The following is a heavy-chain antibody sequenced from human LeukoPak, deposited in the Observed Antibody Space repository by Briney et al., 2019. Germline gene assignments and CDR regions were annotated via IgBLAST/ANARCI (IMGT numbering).Heavy chain of an antibody. CDR3: ARDRGMYYYDSSGYYFDY. CDR2: IIPIFGTA. CDR1: GGTFSSYA. Sequence: SVKVSCKASGGTFSSYAISWVRQAPGQGLEWMGRIIPIFGTANYAQKFQGRVTITTDESTSTAYMEVSSLRAEDTAVYYCARDRGMYYYDSSGYYFDYWGQGTLVTVSS. D-gene: IGHD3-22*01. V-gene: IGHV1-69*05. J-gene: IGHJ4*02.